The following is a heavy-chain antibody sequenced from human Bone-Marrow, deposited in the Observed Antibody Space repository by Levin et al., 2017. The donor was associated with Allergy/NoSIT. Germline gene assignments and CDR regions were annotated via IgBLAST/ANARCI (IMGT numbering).Heavy chain of an antibody. CDR1: GSIFSTYV. CDR2: ISDNGNSI. Sequence: GGSLRLSCAASGSIFSTYVMHWVRQAPGKGLEYVSAISDNGNSIYYIDSVKGRFTISGDNSKNTLYLQMGSLRVEDMGVYYCAKSYKSYEDYMDVWGKGTTVTVSS. V-gene: IGHV3-64*02. CDR3: AKSYKSYEDYMDV. D-gene: IGHD5-12*01. J-gene: IGHJ6*03.